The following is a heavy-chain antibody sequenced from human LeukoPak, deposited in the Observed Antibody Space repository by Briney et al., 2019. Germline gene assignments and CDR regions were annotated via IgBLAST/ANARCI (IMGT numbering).Heavy chain of an antibody. CDR2: ISGSGGST. J-gene: IGHJ4*02. V-gene: IGHV3-23*01. D-gene: IGHD3-10*01. Sequence: GGSLRLSCAASGFTFSSYAMSWVRQAPGKGLEWVSAISGSGGSTYYADSVKGRFTVSRDNSNSTLYLHMNSLRADDTAVYYCTQGRRGVAIQYYFASWGQGTLVTVSS. CDR3: TQGRRGVAIQYYFAS. CDR1: GFTFSSYA.